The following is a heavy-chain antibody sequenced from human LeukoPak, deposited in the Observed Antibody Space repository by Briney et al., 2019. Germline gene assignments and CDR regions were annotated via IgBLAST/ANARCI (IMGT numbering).Heavy chain of an antibody. CDR2: INPSGGST. CDR3: ARVDAEGSGVKCFDY. Sequence: ASVKVSFKASGYTFTNYYMHWVRQAPGQGLEWMGIINPSGGSTSYAQKFQGRVTMTRDTSTSTVYMELSSLRSEDTAVYFCARVDAEGSGVKCFDYWGQGTLVTVSS. CDR1: GYTFTNYY. J-gene: IGHJ4*02. V-gene: IGHV1-46*01. D-gene: IGHD3-10*01.